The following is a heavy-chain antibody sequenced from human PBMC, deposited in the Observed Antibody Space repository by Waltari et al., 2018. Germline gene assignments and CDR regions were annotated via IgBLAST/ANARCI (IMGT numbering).Heavy chain of an antibody. CDR3: ARGDTQWLVHAFDI. CDR1: GYTFTSYY. CDR2: INPSGSST. V-gene: IGHV1-46*01. D-gene: IGHD6-19*01. J-gene: IGHJ3*02. Sequence: VQLVQSGAEVKKPGASVKVSCKASGYTFTSYYMHWVRQAPGQGLEWMGIINPSGSSTSYARKFQGRITMTRDTSTSTVYMELGSLGSEYTAVNYCARGDTQWLVHAFDIWGQGTMVTVSS.